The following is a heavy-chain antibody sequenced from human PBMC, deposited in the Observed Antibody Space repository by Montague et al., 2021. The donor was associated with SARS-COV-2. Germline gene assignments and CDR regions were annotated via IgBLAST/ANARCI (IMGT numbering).Heavy chain of an antibody. CDR3: AREGGLTIFGVGLNYYDYMDV. J-gene: IGHJ6*03. V-gene: IGHV4-61*02. CDR1: GGSISSGSYY. Sequence: TLSLTCTVSGGSISSGSYYWSWIRQPAGKGLEWIGRIYTSRSTNYNPSLKSRVTISVDTSKNQFSLKLSSVTAADTAVYYCAREGGLTIFGVGLNYYDYMDVWGRGTTVTVSS. D-gene: IGHD3-3*01. CDR2: IYTSRST.